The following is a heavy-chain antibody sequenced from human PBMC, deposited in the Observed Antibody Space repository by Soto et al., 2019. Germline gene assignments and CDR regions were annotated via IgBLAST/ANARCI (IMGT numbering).Heavy chain of an antibody. CDR3: ARIRSAGGYYFDS. CDR1: GYSFNDIRMG. CDR2: VFSDDTK. J-gene: IGHJ4*02. D-gene: IGHD3-22*01. Sequence: QVTLKESGPVLVNPTETLTLTCVVSGYSFNDIRMGVSWIRQPPGKPLEWLADVFSDDTKFYSTSLKARLTISQDSSKSQVDLHMTNTIPVDTATYYCARIRSAGGYYFDSWGPGILVAVTS. V-gene: IGHV2-26*02.